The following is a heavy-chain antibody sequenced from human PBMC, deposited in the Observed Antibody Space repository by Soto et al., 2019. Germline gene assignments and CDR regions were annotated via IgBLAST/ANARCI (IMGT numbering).Heavy chain of an antibody. CDR2: MNPNSGNT. D-gene: IGHD1-1*01. Sequence: QVHLVQSGAEVMKPGASVKVSCKASGYTFTSYDINWVRQATGQGLEWMGWMNPNSGNTAYAQKFQGRVTMTRNTSISTAHIELSSLRAEETAVYYCATESTRGFDPWGQGTLVTVSS. V-gene: IGHV1-8*01. J-gene: IGHJ5*02. CDR3: ATESTRGFDP. CDR1: GYTFTSYD.